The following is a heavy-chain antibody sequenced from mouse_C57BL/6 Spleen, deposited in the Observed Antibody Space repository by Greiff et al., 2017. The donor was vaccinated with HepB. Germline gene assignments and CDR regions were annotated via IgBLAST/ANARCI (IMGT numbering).Heavy chain of an antibody. V-gene: IGHV5-16*01. J-gene: IGHJ2*01. CDR2: INYDGSST. CDR1: GFTFSDYY. D-gene: IGHD2-1*01. Sequence: EVKLVESEGGLVQPGSSMKLSCTASGFTFSDYYMAWVRQVPEKGLEWVANINYDGSSTYYLDSLKSRFIISRDNAKNILYLQMSSLKSEDTATYYCAREDYGNSFDYWGQGTTLTVSS. CDR3: AREDYGNSFDY.